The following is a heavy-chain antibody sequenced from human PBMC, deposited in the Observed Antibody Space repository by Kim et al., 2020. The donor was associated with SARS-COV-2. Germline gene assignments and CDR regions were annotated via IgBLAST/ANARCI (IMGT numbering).Heavy chain of an antibody. D-gene: IGHD3-10*01. CDR2: ISGFDGVA. CDR3: ARDYHYYGSGSYDDTFDL. Sequence: ASVKVSCKASGYSLTSYGISWVRQAPGQGLEWMGWISGFDGVANYAQNFRGRVTITTDTSTSTAYMELRSLRSDDTAVYSCARDYHYYGSGSYDDTFDLWGQGTKVTVSS. V-gene: IGHV1-18*01. J-gene: IGHJ3*01. CDR1: GYSLTSYG.